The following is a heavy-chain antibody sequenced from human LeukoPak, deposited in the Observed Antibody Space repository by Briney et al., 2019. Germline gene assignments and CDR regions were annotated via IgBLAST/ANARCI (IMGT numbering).Heavy chain of an antibody. D-gene: IGHD3-10*01. Sequence: GGSLRLSCAASGFTFSSYAMHWVRQAPGKGLEWVAVISYDGSNKYYADSVKGRFTISRDNSKNTLYLQMNSLRAEDTAVYYCAREYYGSGSYYKHTYYFDYWGQRTLVTVSS. V-gene: IGHV3-30-3*01. CDR3: AREYYGSGSYYKHTYYFDY. CDR1: GFTFSSYA. J-gene: IGHJ4*02. CDR2: ISYDGSNK.